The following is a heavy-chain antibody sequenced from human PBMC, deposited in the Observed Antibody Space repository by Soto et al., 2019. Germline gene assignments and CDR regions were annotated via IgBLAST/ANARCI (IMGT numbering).Heavy chain of an antibody. V-gene: IGHV4-34*01. CDR3: ARGRFDRKSKRYFDWFTADHRYFQH. J-gene: IGHJ1*01. CDR1: GGSFSGYY. CDR2: INHSGST. D-gene: IGHD3-9*01. Sequence: QVQLQQWGAGLLKPSETLSLTCAVYGGSFSGYYWSWIRQPPGKGLEWIGEINHSGSTNYNPSLKSRVTISVDTSKNQFSLKLSSVTAADTAVYYCARGRFDRKSKRYFDWFTADHRYFQHWGQGTLVTVSS.